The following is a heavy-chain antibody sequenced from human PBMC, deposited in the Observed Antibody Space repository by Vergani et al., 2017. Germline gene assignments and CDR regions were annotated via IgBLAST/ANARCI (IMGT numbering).Heavy chain of an antibody. Sequence: QVQLQESGPGLVKPSETLSLTCTGSGCSISSYYWSWIRQPPGKGLEWIGYIYYSGSTNYNPSLKSRVTISVDTSKNQFSLKLSSVTAADTAVYYCARAGGSIAARVFDYWGQGTLVTVSS. D-gene: IGHD6-6*01. CDR3: ARAGGSIAARVFDY. J-gene: IGHJ4*02. V-gene: IGHV4-59*01. CDR2: IYYSGST. CDR1: GCSISSYY.